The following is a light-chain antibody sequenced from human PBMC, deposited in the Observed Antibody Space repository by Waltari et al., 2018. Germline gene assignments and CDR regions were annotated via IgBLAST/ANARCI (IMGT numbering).Light chain of an antibody. CDR2: DVI. V-gene: IGLV2-11*01. J-gene: IGLJ2*01. CDR3: CSYAGSYTVV. CDR1: SSDVGGFNY. Sequence: QSALTQPRSVSGSPGQSVTISCTGTSSDVGGFNYVSWYQQHPDKAPKIMLYDVIRRPSGVHGRFAGSKANYTSSLTIAGLQAEDEADYYCCSYAGSYTVVFGGGTKLTVL.